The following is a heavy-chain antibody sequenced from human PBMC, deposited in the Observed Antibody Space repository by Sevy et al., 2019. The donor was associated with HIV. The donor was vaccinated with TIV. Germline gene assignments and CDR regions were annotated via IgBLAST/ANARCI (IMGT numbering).Heavy chain of an antibody. CDR3: ARIEVSGYSSGWYINYYYYGMDV. D-gene: IGHD6-19*01. CDR1: GGTFSSYA. Sequence: ASVKVSCKASGGTFSSYAISWVRQAPGQGLEWMGGIIPIFGTANYAQKFQGRVTITADESTSTAYMELSSLRSEDTALYYCARIEVSGYSSGWYINYYYYGMDVWGQGTTVTVSS. V-gene: IGHV1-69*13. CDR2: IIPIFGTA. J-gene: IGHJ6*02.